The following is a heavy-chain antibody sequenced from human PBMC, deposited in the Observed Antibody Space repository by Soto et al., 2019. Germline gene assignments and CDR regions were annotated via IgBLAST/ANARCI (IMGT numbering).Heavy chain of an antibody. V-gene: IGHV4-30-4*01. J-gene: IGHJ6*02. CDR3: ARAGGVYYGMDV. CDR2: IYYSGST. CDR1: GGSISSGEYY. Sequence: PSETLSLTCTVSGGSISSGEYYWSWIRQPPGKGLEWIGYIYYSGSTYYNPSLKSRVTISVDTSKNQFSLKLSSVTAADTAVYYCARAGGVYYGMDVWGQGTTVTVSS. D-gene: IGHD3-16*01.